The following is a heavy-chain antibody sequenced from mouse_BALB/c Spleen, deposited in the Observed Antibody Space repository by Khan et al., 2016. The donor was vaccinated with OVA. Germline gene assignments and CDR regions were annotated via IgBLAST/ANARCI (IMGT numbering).Heavy chain of an antibody. V-gene: IGHV1S34*01. CDR3: ARGDYYGSSSFAY. D-gene: IGHD1-1*01. J-gene: IGHJ3*01. Sequence: LVKTGASVKISCKASGYSFTGYCMHWVKQSHGKSLEWIGYISCYNGSTTYNQKFKGKATFTVDTSSSTVYMQFNSLTSEDSAVYYCARGDYYGSSSFAYWGQGTLVTVSA. CDR2: ISCYNGST. CDR1: GYSFTGYC.